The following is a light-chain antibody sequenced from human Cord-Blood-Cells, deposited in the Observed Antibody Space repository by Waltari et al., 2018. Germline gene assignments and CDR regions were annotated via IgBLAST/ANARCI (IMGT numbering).Light chain of an antibody. CDR2: GAS. V-gene: IGKV3-20*01. CDR1: QSVSSN. CDR3: QQYGSSPFT. J-gene: IGKJ3*01. Sequence: MTQSPATLSVSPGERATLSCRASQSVSSNLAWYQQKPGQAPRLLIYGASSRATGIPDRFSGSGSGTDFTLTISRLEPEDFAVYYCQQYGSSPFTFGPGTKVDIK.